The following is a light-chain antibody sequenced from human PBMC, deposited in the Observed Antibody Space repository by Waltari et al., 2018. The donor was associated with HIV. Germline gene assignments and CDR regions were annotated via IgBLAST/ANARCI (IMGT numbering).Light chain of an antibody. Sequence: SYVLIQPPSVSVAPGQTATITCGGNNIESQSVHWYQQKPGQAPVLVVSDDHDRPSGIPERVSGSNSGNTATLTISRVEAGDEADYYCQVWDSSRGLSFVFGSGTKVTVL. CDR3: QVWDSSRGLSFV. V-gene: IGLV3-21*02. CDR2: DDH. CDR1: NIESQS. J-gene: IGLJ1*01.